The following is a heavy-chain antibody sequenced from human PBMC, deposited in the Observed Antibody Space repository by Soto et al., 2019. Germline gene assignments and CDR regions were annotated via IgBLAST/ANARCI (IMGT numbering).Heavy chain of an antibody. V-gene: IGHV3-23*01. J-gene: IGHJ4*02. D-gene: IGHD3-10*01. CDR2: ISGSGGRI. CDR3: AKSTGWASYGSRSQPYYIDY. Sequence: EVQLLESGGGLVQPGGSLRLSCAGSEFTFSSYAMSWVRQAPGKGLEWVSGISGSGGRIYYVDSVKGRFTISRDNSKNTLYLQMNSLTAEDTAVYYCAKSTGWASYGSRSQPYYIDYWGQGTLVTVSS. CDR1: EFTFSSYA.